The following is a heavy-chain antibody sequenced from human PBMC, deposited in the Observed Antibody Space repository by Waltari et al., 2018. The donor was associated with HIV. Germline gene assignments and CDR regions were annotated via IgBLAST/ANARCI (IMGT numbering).Heavy chain of an antibody. D-gene: IGHD4-17*01. CDR1: GFTFSSSA. V-gene: IGHV3-30*01. CDR2: ISYDGSNK. Sequence: QVQLVESGGGVVQPGRSLRLSCAASGFTFSSSAMHWVRQAPGKGLEWVAVISYDGSNKYYADSVKGRFTISRDNSKNTLYLQMNSLRAEDTAVYYCASLNRGDYGDYWGQGTLVTVSS. CDR3: ASLNRGDYGDY. J-gene: IGHJ4*02.